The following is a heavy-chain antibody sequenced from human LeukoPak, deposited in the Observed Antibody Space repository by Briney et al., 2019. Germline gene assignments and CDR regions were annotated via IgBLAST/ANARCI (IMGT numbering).Heavy chain of an antibody. Sequence: PSETLSLTCAVYGGSFSGYYWSWIRQPPGKGLEWIGEINHSGTTNYNPSLKSRVTISVDTSKNQFSLKLSSVTATDTAVYYCARGWRYVYYFDYWGQGTLVTVSS. J-gene: IGHJ4*02. D-gene: IGHD1-1*01. CDR3: ARGWRYVYYFDY. V-gene: IGHV4-34*01. CDR2: INHSGTT. CDR1: GGSFSGYY.